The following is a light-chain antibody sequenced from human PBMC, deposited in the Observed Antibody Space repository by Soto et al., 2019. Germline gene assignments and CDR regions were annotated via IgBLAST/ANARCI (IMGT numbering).Light chain of an antibody. J-gene: IGKJ1*01. CDR3: QQYDSYSSGP. CDR1: GTVNSW. Sequence: IQMTQSPSTLSASLGDRFTVTCLSGGTVNSWLAWYQQKPGKAPKVLIFDASSLKTGVPSRFSGSGSGTEFTLTISNLQPDDFATYYCQQYDSYSSGPFGQGTKVDIK. CDR2: DAS. V-gene: IGKV1-5*01.